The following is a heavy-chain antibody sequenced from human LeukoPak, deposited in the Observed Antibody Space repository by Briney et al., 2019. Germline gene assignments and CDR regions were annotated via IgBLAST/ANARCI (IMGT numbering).Heavy chain of an antibody. J-gene: IGHJ4*02. CDR3: ARIYSGSGSYYFDY. D-gene: IGHD3-10*01. V-gene: IGHV3-33*01. CDR1: GFTFSSYG. CDR2: IWYDGSNK. Sequence: GRSLRLSCAASGFTFSSYGMHWVRQAPGKGLEWVAVIWYDGSNKYYADSVKGRFTISRDNAKNSLSLQVHSLRADDTAVYYCARIYSGSGSYYFDYWGRGTLVTVSS.